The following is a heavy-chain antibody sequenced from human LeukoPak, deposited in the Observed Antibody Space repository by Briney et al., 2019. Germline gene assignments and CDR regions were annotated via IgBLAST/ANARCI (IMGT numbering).Heavy chain of an antibody. Sequence: GGSLRLSCAASGFTVSSNYMSWVRQAPGKGLEWVSLIYSGGSTYYADSVKGRFTISRDNSKNTLYLQMDSLRAEDTAVYYCARSAGIAATIVLGYWGQGTLVTVSS. CDR1: GFTVSSNY. D-gene: IGHD5-12*01. CDR3: ARSAGIAATIVLGY. CDR2: IYSGGST. J-gene: IGHJ4*02. V-gene: IGHV3-66*01.